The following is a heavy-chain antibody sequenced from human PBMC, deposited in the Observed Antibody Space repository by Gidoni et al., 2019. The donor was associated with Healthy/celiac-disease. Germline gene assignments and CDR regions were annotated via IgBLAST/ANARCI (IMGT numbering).Heavy chain of an antibody. CDR1: GFTFSRYS. V-gene: IGHV3-23*01. CDR3: AKAVPQIVVVPAARGATAIDY. J-gene: IGHJ4*02. Sequence: EVQLLESGGGLVQPGGSLRLSCAASGFTFSRYSMSWVRQAPGKGVEGVSAISGSGGSTYYADSVKGRFTISRDNSKNTLYLQMNSLRAEDTAVYYCAKAVPQIVVVPAARGATAIDYWGQGTLVTVSS. D-gene: IGHD2-2*01. CDR2: ISGSGGST.